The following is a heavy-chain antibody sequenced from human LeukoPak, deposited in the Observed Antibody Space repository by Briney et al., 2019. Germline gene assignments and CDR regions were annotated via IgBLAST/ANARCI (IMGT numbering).Heavy chain of an antibody. Sequence: SVKVSCKASGGTFSSYAISWVRQAPGQGLEWMGGIIPIFGTANYAQKFQGRVTITTGESTSTAYMELSSLRSEDTAVYYCARMGIAAAYNWFDPWGQGTLVTVSS. CDR2: IIPIFGTA. V-gene: IGHV1-69*05. D-gene: IGHD6-13*01. CDR3: ARMGIAAAYNWFDP. J-gene: IGHJ5*02. CDR1: GGTFSSYA.